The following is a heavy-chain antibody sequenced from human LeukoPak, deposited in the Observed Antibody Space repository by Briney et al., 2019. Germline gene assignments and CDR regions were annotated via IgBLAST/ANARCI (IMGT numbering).Heavy chain of an antibody. Sequence: ASVKVSCRASGYTFTSYGISWVRQAPGQGLEWMGWISAYNGNTNYAQKLQGRVTMTTDTSTSTAYMELRSLRSDGTAVYYCARDYGDYGLGAFDIWGQGTMVTVSS. J-gene: IGHJ3*02. D-gene: IGHD4-17*01. CDR1: GYTFTSYG. V-gene: IGHV1-18*01. CDR2: ISAYNGNT. CDR3: ARDYGDYGLGAFDI.